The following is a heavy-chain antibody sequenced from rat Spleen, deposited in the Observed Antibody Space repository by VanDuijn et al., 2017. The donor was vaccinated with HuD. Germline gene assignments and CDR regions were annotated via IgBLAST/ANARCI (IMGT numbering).Heavy chain of an antibody. CDR3: ATQSIIRVPLFDY. V-gene: IGHV5-7*01. D-gene: IGHD4-3*01. CDR1: GFTFSDYY. J-gene: IGHJ2*01. CDR2: IVYDGSST. Sequence: EVQLVESGGGLVQPGRSLKLSCAASGFTFSDYYMAWVRQAPTKGLEWVATIVYDGSSTYYRDSVKGRFTISRDNAKSTLYLQMDSLRSEDTATYYCATQSIIRVPLFDYWGQGVMVTVSS.